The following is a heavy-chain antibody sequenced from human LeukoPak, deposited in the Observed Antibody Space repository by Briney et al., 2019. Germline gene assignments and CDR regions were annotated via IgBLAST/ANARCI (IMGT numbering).Heavy chain of an antibody. CDR3: ARDTYSSSPNWFDP. D-gene: IGHD6-13*01. J-gene: IGHJ5*02. V-gene: IGHV1-69*13. Sequence: GASVKVSCKASGGTFSSYAISWVRQAPGQGLEWMGGIIPIFGTANYAQKFQGRVTITADESTSTAYMELSSLRSEDTAVYYCARDTYSSSPNWFDPWGQGTLVTVSS. CDR1: GGTFSSYA. CDR2: IIPIFGTA.